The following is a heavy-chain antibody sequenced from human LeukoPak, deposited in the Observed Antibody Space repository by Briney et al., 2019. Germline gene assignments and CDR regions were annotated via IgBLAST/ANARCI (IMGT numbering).Heavy chain of an antibody. D-gene: IGHD2-2*01. J-gene: IGHJ5*02. V-gene: IGHV3-23*01. CDR2: ISGSGGST. Sequence: GGSLRLSCAASGFTFSSYAMSWVRQVPGKGLEWVSAISGSGGSTYYADSVKGRFTISRDNSKNTLYLQMNSLRAEDTAVYYCAKVIVVVPAATGPFDPWGQGTLVTVSS. CDR1: GFTFSSYA. CDR3: AKVIVVVPAATGPFDP.